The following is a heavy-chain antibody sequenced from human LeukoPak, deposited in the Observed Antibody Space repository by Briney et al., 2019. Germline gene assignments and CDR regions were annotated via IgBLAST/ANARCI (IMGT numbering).Heavy chain of an antibody. Sequence: GASVKVSCKASGYTFTSYYMHWVRQTPGKGLEWVAVISHDGSNKYNADSVKGRFTISRDNSKSTLYLQMNSLRAEDTAVYYCTRDSRLEYCSSTSCSRAYYLDLWGQGTLVTVSS. CDR3: TRDSRLEYCSSTSCSRAYYLDL. D-gene: IGHD2-2*01. J-gene: IGHJ4*02. V-gene: IGHV3-30*04. CDR1: GYTFTSYY. CDR2: ISHDGSNK.